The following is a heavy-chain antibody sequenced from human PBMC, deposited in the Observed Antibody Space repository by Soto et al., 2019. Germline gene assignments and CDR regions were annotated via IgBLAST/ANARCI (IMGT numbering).Heavy chain of an antibody. J-gene: IGHJ4*02. Sequence: QVQLVQSGAEVKKPGASVKVSCKASGYTFTSYDINWVRQATGQGLEWMGWMDPNSGNTGYAQKLQGRVTMTRNTSIRTAYMELSSLRSEDTAVYYCARGTFTYYYDSSDDYWGQGTLVTVSS. CDR3: ARGTFTYYYDSSDDY. CDR2: MDPNSGNT. D-gene: IGHD3-22*01. CDR1: GYTFTSYD. V-gene: IGHV1-8*01.